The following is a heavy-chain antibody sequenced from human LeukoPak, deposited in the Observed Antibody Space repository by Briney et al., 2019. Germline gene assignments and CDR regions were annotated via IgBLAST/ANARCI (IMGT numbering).Heavy chain of an antibody. CDR3: ARSYSSGWYPFDF. CDR2: INSDGSST. CDR1: GFTFSSYW. Sequence: GGSLRLSCAASGFTFSSYWMHWVRQAPGKGLVWVSRINSDGSSTSYADFVKGRFTISRDNAKNTLYLQMNSLRAEDTAMYYCARSYSSGWYPFDFWGQGTLVTVSS. J-gene: IGHJ4*02. V-gene: IGHV3-74*01. D-gene: IGHD6-19*01.